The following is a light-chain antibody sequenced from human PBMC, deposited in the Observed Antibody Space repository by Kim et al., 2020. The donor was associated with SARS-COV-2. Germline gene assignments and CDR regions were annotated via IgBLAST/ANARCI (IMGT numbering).Light chain of an antibody. CDR3: TIWNGNTWV. J-gene: IGLJ3*02. CDR1: SGINVGTYG. Sequence: QPVLTHPSSLSASPGASASLTCTLHSGINVGTYGIYWYQQKPGSPPQYLLRYKSDSDKHQDSGVPSRFSGSKDALANAGILIISGIQSDDEADYFCTIWNGNTWVFGGGTQLTVL. V-gene: IGLV5-45*02. CDR2: YKSDSDK.